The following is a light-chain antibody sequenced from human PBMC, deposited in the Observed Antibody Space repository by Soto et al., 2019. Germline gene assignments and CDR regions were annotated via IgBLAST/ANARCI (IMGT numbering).Light chain of an antibody. Sequence: DIQMTQSPSSLSASVGDRVTITCRASQSISNYLNWYQQKPGKAPKFLIYAASSLQSGVPSRFSGSGSGTDFTLTISCLQSEDFATYYCQQYYSYSWTFGQGTKVDIK. V-gene: IGKV1-39*01. J-gene: IGKJ1*01. CDR2: AAS. CDR1: QSISNY. CDR3: QQYYSYSWT.